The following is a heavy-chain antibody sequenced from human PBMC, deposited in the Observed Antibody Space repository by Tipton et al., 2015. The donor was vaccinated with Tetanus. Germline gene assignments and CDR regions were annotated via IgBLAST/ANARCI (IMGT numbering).Heavy chain of an antibody. V-gene: IGHV4-39*07. D-gene: IGHD3-10*01. CDR2: VYHSGST. Sequence: LRLSCTVSRGSISSDIYNWGWIRQPPGKGLEWIGEVYHSGSTNYSPSLKSRATISVDRSKNQLSLKLTSVTAADTAVYYCASLPQIWFGDLFDYWGQGVLVTVSS. J-gene: IGHJ4*02. CDR3: ASLPQIWFGDLFDY. CDR1: RGSISSDIYN.